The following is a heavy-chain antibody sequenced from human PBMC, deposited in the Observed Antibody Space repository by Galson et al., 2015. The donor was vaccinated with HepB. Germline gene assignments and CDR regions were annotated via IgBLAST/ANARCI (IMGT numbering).Heavy chain of an antibody. J-gene: IGHJ6*02. Sequence: ETLSLTCAVYGGSFSGYYWSWIRQPPGKGLEWIGYIYYSGSTNYNPSLKSRVTISVDTSKNQFSLKLSSVTAADTAVYYCARRGPIAAAGDYYYYYYGMDVWGQGTTVTVSS. V-gene: IGHV4-59*08. CDR2: IYYSGST. D-gene: IGHD6-13*01. CDR1: GGSFSGYY. CDR3: ARRGPIAAAGDYYYYYYGMDV.